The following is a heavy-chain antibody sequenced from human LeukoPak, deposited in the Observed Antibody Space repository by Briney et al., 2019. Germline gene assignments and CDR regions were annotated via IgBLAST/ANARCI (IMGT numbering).Heavy chain of an antibody. V-gene: IGHV4-59*11. Sequence: SETLSLTCNVSGGSISSHYWSWIRQPPGKGLEWIGYIYYSGSTNYNPSLKSRVTISVDTSKNQFSLKLSSVTAADTAVYYCARDDTGVFDYWGQGTLVTVSS. CDR1: GGSISSHY. CDR3: ARDDTGVFDY. J-gene: IGHJ4*02. CDR2: IYYSGST.